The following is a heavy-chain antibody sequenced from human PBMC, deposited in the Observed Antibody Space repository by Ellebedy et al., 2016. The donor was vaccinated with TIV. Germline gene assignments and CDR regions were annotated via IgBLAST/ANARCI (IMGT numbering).Heavy chain of an antibody. CDR2: IYSSGST. CDR1: GGSISSYY. CDR3: ARGWSYYVEAFDI. Sequence: SETLSLXXTVSGGSISSYYWSWIRQPAGKGLEWIGRIYSSGSTNYNPSLKSRLTMSVDTSNNQFSLKLGSVTAADTAVYFCARGWSYYVEAFDIWGQGTMVTVSS. J-gene: IGHJ3*02. D-gene: IGHD1-26*01. V-gene: IGHV4-4*07.